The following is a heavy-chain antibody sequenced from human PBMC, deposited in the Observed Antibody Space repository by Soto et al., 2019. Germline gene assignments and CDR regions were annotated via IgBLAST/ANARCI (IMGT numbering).Heavy chain of an antibody. CDR3: AKDLAREQWLVLWFDP. D-gene: IGHD6-19*01. Sequence: QVQLVESGGGVVQPGRSLRLSCAASGFTFSSYGMHWVRQAPGKGLEWVAVISYDGSNKYYADSVKGRFTISRDNSKNXLDLQMNSLRAEDTAVYYCAKDLAREQWLVLWFDPWGQGTLVTVSS. V-gene: IGHV3-30*18. CDR1: GFTFSSYG. J-gene: IGHJ5*02. CDR2: ISYDGSNK.